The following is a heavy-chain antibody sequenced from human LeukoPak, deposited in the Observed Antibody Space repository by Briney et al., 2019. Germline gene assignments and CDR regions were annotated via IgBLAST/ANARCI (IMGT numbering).Heavy chain of an antibody. Sequence: SETLSLTCTVSGGSISSYYWSWIRQPPGKGLEWIGYIYYSGSTNYNLSLKSRVTISVDTSKNQFSLKLSSVTAADAAVYYCARARLRLGEVDYWGQGTLVTVSS. CDR3: ARARLRLGEVDY. CDR2: IYYSGST. J-gene: IGHJ4*02. CDR1: GGSISSYY. V-gene: IGHV4-59*01. D-gene: IGHD3-16*01.